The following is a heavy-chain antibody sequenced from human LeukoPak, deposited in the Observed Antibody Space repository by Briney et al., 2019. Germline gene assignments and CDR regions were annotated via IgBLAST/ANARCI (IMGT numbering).Heavy chain of an antibody. V-gene: IGHV1-24*01. J-gene: IGHJ4*02. D-gene: IGHD1-26*01. CDR1: GYTLTELS. Sequence: GASVKVSCKVSGYTLTELSMHWVRQAPGKGLEWMGGFDPEDGETIYAQKFQGRVTMTEDTSTDTAYMELSSLRSEDTAVYYCATDLFRGYYFDYWGQGTLVTVSP. CDR2: FDPEDGET. CDR3: ATDLFRGYYFDY.